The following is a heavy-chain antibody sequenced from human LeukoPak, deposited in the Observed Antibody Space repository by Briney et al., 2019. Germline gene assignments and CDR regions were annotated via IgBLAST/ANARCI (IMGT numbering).Heavy chain of an antibody. V-gene: IGHV3-23*01. Sequence: PGGSLRLSCAASGFTFSSYAMSWVRQAPGKGLEWVSAISGSGGSTYYADSVKGRFTIFRDNSKNTLYLQMNSLRAEDTAVYYCARRDYGDHSAFDIWGQGTMVTVSS. J-gene: IGHJ3*02. CDR3: ARRDYGDHSAFDI. CDR2: ISGSGGST. D-gene: IGHD4-17*01. CDR1: GFTFSSYA.